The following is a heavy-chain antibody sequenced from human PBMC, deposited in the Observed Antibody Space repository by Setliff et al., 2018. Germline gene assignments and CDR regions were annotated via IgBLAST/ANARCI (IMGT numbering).Heavy chain of an antibody. J-gene: IGHJ6*03. V-gene: IGHV1-69*05. CDR3: AREGVDTRSSTDYRYYMDV. CDR2: TIPSFGST. Sequence: ASVKVSCKASGGTFSSYGISWVRQAPGQGLEWMGGTIPSFGSTNYAQKFQGRVTIITDESTSTAYMELSSLRTEDSAVYYCAREGVDTRSSTDYRYYMDVWGKGTTVTISS. D-gene: IGHD5-18*01. CDR1: GGTFSSYG.